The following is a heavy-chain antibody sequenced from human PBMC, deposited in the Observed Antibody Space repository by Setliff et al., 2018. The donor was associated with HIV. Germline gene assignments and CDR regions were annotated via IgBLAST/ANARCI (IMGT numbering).Heavy chain of an antibody. V-gene: IGHV4-38-2*01. D-gene: IGHD2-15*01. J-gene: IGHJ5*02. Sequence: SETLSLTCAVSGYSVSSGYYWAWIRQAPGKGLQWIGQMYYSGTTDYNPSLSSRVTISQDKSRNQFSLKLTSVTATDTAIYYCARGVGIGGNWFDPWGQGIMVTVSS. CDR1: GYSVSSGYY. CDR3: ARGVGIGGNWFDP. CDR2: MYYSGTT.